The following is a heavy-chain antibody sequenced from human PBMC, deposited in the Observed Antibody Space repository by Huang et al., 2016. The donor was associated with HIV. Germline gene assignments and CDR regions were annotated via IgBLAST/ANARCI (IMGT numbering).Heavy chain of an antibody. CDR1: GGSFTGNY. J-gene: IGHJ6*02. CDR2: VNESGDT. CDR3: ARQWTILEWLLGLDV. Sequence: QMQLQQRGAGLLKPSETLSLTCGVSGGSFTGNYLPWIRRAPGKGLEWIGEVNESGDTNDNPSLNGRVTISLDKSNRELSRNLRSVTAADTAVYYCARQWTILEWLLGLDVWGQGTTVIVSS. V-gene: IGHV4-34*02. D-gene: IGHD3-3*01.